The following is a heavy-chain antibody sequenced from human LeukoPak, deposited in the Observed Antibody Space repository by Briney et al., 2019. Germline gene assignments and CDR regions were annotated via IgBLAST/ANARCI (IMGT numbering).Heavy chain of an antibody. CDR3: ARVLLRYFDWILYDFDY. CDR2: VSAYNGNT. V-gene: IGHV1-18*01. J-gene: IGHJ4*02. D-gene: IGHD3-9*01. CDR1: GYTFTSYG. Sequence: GASVKVSCKASGYTFTSYGISWVRQAPGQGLEWMGWVSAYNGNTNYAQKLQGRVTMTTDTSTSTAYMELRSLRSDDTAVYYCARVLLRYFDWILYDFDYWGQGTLVTVSS.